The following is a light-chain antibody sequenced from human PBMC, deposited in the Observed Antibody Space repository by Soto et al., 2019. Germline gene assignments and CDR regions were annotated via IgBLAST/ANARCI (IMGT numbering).Light chain of an antibody. J-gene: IGLJ1*01. Sequence: QSALAQPASVSGSPGQSITISCTGTDSDVGAYDSVSWYRQHPHKAPQLIIYKGTQRPSGVSNRISGATSGNAASLTISGLQADDDADYFCCSSAPESTYVFGTGTKVTVL. CDR2: KGT. CDR1: DSDVGAYDS. V-gene: IGLV2-23*01. CDR3: CSSAPESTYV.